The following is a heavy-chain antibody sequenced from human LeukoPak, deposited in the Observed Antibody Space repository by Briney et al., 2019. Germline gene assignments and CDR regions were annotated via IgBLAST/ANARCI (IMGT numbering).Heavy chain of an antibody. Sequence: PGGSLRLSCAASGFTFSSYSMNWVRQAPGKGLEWVSYISSSGSTIYYADSVKGRFTISRDNAKNSLYLQMNSLRAEDTALYYCARVQTEQYYYGSGSYFYYYYYYMDVWGKGTTVTVSS. CDR1: GFTFSSYS. V-gene: IGHV3-48*04. CDR3: ARVQTEQYYYGSGSYFYYYYYYMDV. J-gene: IGHJ6*03. D-gene: IGHD3-10*01. CDR2: ISSSGSTI.